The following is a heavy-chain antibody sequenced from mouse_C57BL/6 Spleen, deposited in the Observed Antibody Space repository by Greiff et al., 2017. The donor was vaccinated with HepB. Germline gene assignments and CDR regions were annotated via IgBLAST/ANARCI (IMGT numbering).Heavy chain of an antibody. V-gene: IGHV5-16*01. D-gene: IGHD2-4*01. CDR1: GFTFSDYY. CDR2: INYDGSST. CDR3: ARCDYDWYFDV. J-gene: IGHJ1*03. Sequence: EVKVVESEGGLVQPGSSMKLSCTASGFTFSDYYMAWVRQVPEKGLEWVANINYDGSSTYYLDSLKSRFIISRDNAKNILYLQMSSLKSEDTATYYCARCDYDWYFDVWGTGTTVTVSS.